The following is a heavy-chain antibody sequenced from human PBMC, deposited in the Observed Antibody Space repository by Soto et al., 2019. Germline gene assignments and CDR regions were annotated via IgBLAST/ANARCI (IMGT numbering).Heavy chain of an antibody. J-gene: IGHJ4*02. CDR2: FDPEEGET. V-gene: IGHV1-24*01. Sequence: QVQLVQSGTEVKKPGASVKVSCKVSGYTLSEIAMHWVRQAPGKGFEWMGGFDPEEGETIYAQELQGRVTMTEDRSTDTAYMELSSLKSDDTAVYFCATDTGRGYWGQGTLITVS. CDR1: GYTLSEIA. D-gene: IGHD4-17*01. CDR3: ATDTGRGY.